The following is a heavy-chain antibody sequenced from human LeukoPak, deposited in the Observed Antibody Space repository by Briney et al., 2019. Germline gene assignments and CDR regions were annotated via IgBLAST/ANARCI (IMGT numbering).Heavy chain of an antibody. J-gene: IGHJ4*02. D-gene: IGHD2-2*01. CDR1: GFTFSNYN. CDR2: ISSSRSSYI. CDR3: VSFYETY. Sequence: GGSLRLSCAASGFTFSNYNMNWVRQAPGKGLEWVSTISSSRSSYIYYADSVKGRFTISRDNAKNSLYLQMNNLRAEDTAVYYCVSFYETYWGRGTLVTVSS. V-gene: IGHV3-21*01.